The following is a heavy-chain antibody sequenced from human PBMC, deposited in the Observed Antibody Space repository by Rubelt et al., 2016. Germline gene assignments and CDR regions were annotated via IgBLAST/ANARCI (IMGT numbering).Heavy chain of an antibody. CDR2: IYHGGST. V-gene: IGHV4-39*07. CDR3: ACVSGWYFDL. CDR1: GGSISSSSYY. D-gene: IGHD3-10*01. Sequence: QLQLQESGPGLVKPSETLSLTCTVSGGSISSSSYYWGWIRQPPGKGLEWLGSIYHGGSTYYNPSLMIRVTISVDTSKNQFSLKLSSVTAADTAVYYCACVSGWYFDLWGRGTLVTVSS. J-gene: IGHJ2*01.